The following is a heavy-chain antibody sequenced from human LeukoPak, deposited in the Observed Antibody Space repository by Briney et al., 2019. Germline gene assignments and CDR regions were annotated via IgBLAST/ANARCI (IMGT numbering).Heavy chain of an antibody. CDR2: IYYSGNT. V-gene: IGHV4-59*01. CDR3: VRYDYGAGSYHGY. D-gene: IGHD3-10*01. CDR1: GGSISTYY. J-gene: IGHJ4*02. Sequence: SETLSLTCTVSGGSISTYYWSSTRQPPGKGLEWIGNIYYSGNTNYNPSLKSRVTISVETSKNQFSLNLSSVTAADTAVYYCVRYDYGAGSYHGYWGQGTLVTVSS.